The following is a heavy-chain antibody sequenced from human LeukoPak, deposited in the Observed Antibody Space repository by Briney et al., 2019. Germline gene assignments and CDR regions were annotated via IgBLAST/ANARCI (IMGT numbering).Heavy chain of an antibody. V-gene: IGHV3-23*01. D-gene: IGHD5-12*01. Sequence: GRSLTLSFAASGFTFSSYAISWVRQAPGKGLEGVSAISGSDGSTYYADSVKGRLTLSRDNSKNTLYLQMNSLRAEDTAVYYCAKVEMATILTDYWGEGTLVTVSS. CDR1: GFTFSSYA. CDR2: ISGSDGST. CDR3: AKVEMATILTDY. J-gene: IGHJ4*02.